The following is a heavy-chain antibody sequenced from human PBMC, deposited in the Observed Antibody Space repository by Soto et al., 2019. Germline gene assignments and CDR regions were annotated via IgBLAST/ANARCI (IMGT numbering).Heavy chain of an antibody. J-gene: IGHJ6*02. CDR1: GFTFSSYG. Sequence: QVQLVESGGGVVQPGRSLRLSCAASGFTFSSYGMHWVRQAPGKGLEWVAVISYDGSNKYYADSVKGRFTISRDNSKNTLYLQMNSLRAEDTAVYYCAKSLRFLEWLLHIGMGLGDYYYYYGMDVWGQGTTVTVSS. CDR2: ISYDGSNK. CDR3: AKSLRFLEWLLHIGMGLGDYYYYYGMDV. D-gene: IGHD3-3*01. V-gene: IGHV3-30*18.